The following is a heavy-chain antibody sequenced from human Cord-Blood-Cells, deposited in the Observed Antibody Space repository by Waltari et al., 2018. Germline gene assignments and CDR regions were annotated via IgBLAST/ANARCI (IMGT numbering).Heavy chain of an antibody. CDR1: GFTFSSYG. V-gene: IGHV3-33*01. CDR2: IWYDGSNK. Sequence: QVQLVESGGGVVQPGRSLRLSCAASGFTFSSYGMHWVRQAPGKGLEWVAVIWYDGSNKYYADSGKGRFTISRDNSKNTLYLQRNSLRAEDTAVYYCAREVAYCGGDCYYYYYGMDVWGQGTTVTVSS. D-gene: IGHD2-21*01. CDR3: AREVAYCGGDCYYYYYGMDV. J-gene: IGHJ6*02.